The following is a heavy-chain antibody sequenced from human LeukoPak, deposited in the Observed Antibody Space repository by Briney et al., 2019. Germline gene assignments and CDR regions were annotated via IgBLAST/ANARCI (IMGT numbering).Heavy chain of an antibody. CDR3: AAPAAGTTPFDY. Sequence: SETLSLTCTVSGGSISSYYWSWIRQPPGKGLEWIGYIYYSGSTNYNPSLKSRVTISVDTSKNQFSLRLTSVTAADTAVYYCAAPAAGTTPFDYWGQGTLVTVSS. J-gene: IGHJ4*02. D-gene: IGHD6-13*01. V-gene: IGHV4-59*12. CDR1: GGSISSYY. CDR2: IYYSGST.